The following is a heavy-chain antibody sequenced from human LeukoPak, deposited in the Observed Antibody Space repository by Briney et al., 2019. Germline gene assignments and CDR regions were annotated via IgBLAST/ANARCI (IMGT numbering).Heavy chain of an antibody. J-gene: IGHJ4*02. CDR3: ASGGIAAAGPFDY. V-gene: IGHV3-33*01. CDR1: GFPFSSYG. D-gene: IGHD6-13*01. CDR2: IWYDGSNK. Sequence: GSLSLSCAASGFPFSSYGMHWVRQAPGKGLEWVAVIWYDGSNKYYADSVKGRFTISRDNSKNTLYLQMNSLRAEDTAVYYCASGGIAAAGPFDYWGQGTLVTVSS.